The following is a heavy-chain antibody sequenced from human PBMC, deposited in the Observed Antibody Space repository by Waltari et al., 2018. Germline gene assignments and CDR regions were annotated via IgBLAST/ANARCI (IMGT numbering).Heavy chain of an antibody. CDR2: VGRSGAAT. CDR3: AKRGAPGELWFFDY. CDR1: GFTFRDYA. D-gene: IGHD2-21*01. Sequence: EVQLLESGGGLVQPGGSLRLSCTVSGFTFRDYAMTWVRQAPGEGLGGVALVGRSGAATYYADSVKGRFSISRDNSRNTLYLQMNSLRAEDTAMYYCAKRGAPGELWFFDYWGQGNLVTVSS. V-gene: IGHV3-23*01. J-gene: IGHJ4*02.